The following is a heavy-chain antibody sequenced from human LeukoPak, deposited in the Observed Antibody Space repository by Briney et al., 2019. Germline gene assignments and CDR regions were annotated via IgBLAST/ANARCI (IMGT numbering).Heavy chain of an antibody. CDR3: ARNGYYTAIDY. V-gene: IGHV4-34*01. Sequence: PSETLSLTCAVYGGSFSGYYWSWIRQPPGKGLEWIGEINHSGSTNYNPSLKSRVTISVGTSKNQFSLKLSSVTAADTAVYYCARNGYYTAIDYWGQGTLVTVSS. CDR1: GGSFSGYY. D-gene: IGHD3-3*01. CDR2: INHSGST. J-gene: IGHJ4*02.